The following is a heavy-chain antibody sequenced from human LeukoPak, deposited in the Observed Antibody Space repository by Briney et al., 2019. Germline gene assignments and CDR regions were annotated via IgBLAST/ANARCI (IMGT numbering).Heavy chain of an antibody. Sequence: GGSLRLSRAASGFTFSSYAMSWVRQAPGKGLEWVSAISGSGGSTYYADSVKGRFTISRDNSKNTLYLQMNSLRAEDTAVYYCARGRSCSDGNCYANHFDPWGQGTLVTVSS. V-gene: IGHV3-23*01. CDR3: ARGRSCSDGNCYANHFDP. J-gene: IGHJ5*02. D-gene: IGHD2-15*01. CDR1: GFTFSSYA. CDR2: ISGSGGST.